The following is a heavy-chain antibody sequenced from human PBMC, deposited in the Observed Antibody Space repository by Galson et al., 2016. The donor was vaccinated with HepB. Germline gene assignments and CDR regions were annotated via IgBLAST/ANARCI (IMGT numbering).Heavy chain of an antibody. V-gene: IGHV3-23*01. CDR3: AKDFGSSGYYQLFEY. CDR1: GFTFSDYA. Sequence: SLRLSCAASGFTFSDYAMTWVRQAPGKGLEWVSGISISGGRTYYADSVKGRFTISRDNSKNTLFLQLNSLRAEDTAAYYCAKDFGSSGYYQLFEYWGQGTLVAVSS. J-gene: IGHJ4*02. CDR2: ISISGGRT. D-gene: IGHD3-22*01.